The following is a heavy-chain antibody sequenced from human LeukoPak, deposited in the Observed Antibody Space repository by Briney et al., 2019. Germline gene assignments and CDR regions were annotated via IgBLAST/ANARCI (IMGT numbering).Heavy chain of an antibody. J-gene: IGHJ5*02. CDR1: GGSITSYY. V-gene: IGHV4-59*01. CDR3: ARGRAGIDR. Sequence: SETLSLTCSVSGGSITSYYWSWIRQPPGKGLEWIGYTTYSDNMSSDNTNYSPSFKSRVTMSLDTSKNHFSLNLTSVTAADSAVYCARGRAGIDRWGHGTLVTVSS. CDR2: TTYSDNMSSDNT. D-gene: IGHD6-19*01.